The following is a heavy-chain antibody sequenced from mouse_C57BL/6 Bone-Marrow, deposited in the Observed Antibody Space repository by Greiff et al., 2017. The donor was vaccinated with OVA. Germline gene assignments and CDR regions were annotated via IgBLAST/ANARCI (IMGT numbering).Heavy chain of an antibody. CDR2: INPSNGGT. V-gene: IGHV1-53*01. CDR1: GYTFTSYW. J-gene: IGHJ2*01. CDR3: ARRGNGNCDYFDY. Sequence: QVQLQQPGTELVKPGASVKLSCKASGYTFTSYWMHWVKQRPGQGLEWIGNINPSNGGTNYNEKFKSKAPLPVDKPSSTAYMQLSSLTSENSEVYYCARRGNGNCDYFDYWGQGTTLTVSS. D-gene: IGHD2-1*01.